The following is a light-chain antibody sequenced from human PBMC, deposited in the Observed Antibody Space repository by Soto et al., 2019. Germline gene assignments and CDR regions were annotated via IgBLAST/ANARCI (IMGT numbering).Light chain of an antibody. CDR2: GAS. Sequence: VLTQSPATLSLSPGERATLSCRASQSVSIYLAWYQQKPGQAPRLLIYGASTRATGIPARFSGSGSGTEFTLTISSLQSEDFAVYYCQQYNNWPPWTFGQGTKVDIK. J-gene: IGKJ1*01. V-gene: IGKV3-15*01. CDR3: QQYNNWPPWT. CDR1: QSVSIY.